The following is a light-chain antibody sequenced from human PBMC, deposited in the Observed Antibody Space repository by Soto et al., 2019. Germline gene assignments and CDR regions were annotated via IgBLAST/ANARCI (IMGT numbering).Light chain of an antibody. J-gene: IGLJ7*01. CDR2: GNS. CDR3: QSYDSSLSGSV. V-gene: IGLV1-40*01. Sequence: QSVMTQPPSVSGAPGQRVTISCTGSSSNIGAGYDVHWYQQLPGTAPKLLIYGNSNRPSGVPDRFSGSKSGTSASLAITGLQAEDEADYYFQSYDSSLSGSVFGGGTPLTVL. CDR1: SSNIGAGYD.